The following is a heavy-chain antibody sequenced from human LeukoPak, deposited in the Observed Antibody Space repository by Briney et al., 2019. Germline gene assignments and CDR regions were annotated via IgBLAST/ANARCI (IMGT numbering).Heavy chain of an antibody. CDR1: GGSISSSNW. D-gene: IGHD6-13*01. V-gene: IGHV4-4*02. J-gene: IGHJ2*01. CDR2: IYHSGST. CDR3: ATKYSSSLQYFDL. Sequence: PSETLSLTCAVSGGSISSSNWWSWVRQPPGKGLEWIGEIYHSGSTNYNPSLKSRVTISVDKSKNQFSLKLSSVTAADTAVYYCATKYSSSLQYFDLWGRGTLVTVSS.